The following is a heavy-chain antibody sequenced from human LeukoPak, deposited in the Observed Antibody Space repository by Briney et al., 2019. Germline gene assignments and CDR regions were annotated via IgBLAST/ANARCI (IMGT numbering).Heavy chain of an antibody. CDR1: GGTFSSYA. CDR3: AIAMSGELSLYYFDY. Sequence: SVKVSCKASGGTFSSYAIRWVRQAPGQGLEWMGGIIPIFGTANYAQKFQGRVTITTDESTSTAYMELSSLRSEDTAVYYCAIAMSGELSLYYFDYWGQGTLVTVSS. D-gene: IGHD3-16*02. CDR2: IIPIFGTA. J-gene: IGHJ4*02. V-gene: IGHV1-69*05.